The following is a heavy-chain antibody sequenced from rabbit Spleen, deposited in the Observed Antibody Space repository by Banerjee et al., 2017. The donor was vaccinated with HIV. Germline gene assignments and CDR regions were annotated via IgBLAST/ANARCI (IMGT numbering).Heavy chain of an antibody. D-gene: IGHD1-1*01. Sequence: QSLEESGGDLVKPGASLTLTCKASGFSLSSGYDMCWVRQAPGKGLEWIACIGAGSSGSTYSATWAKGRFTISKTSSTTVTLQMTSLTAADTATYFCARDLTSVIGWNFNLWGPGTLVTVS. CDR2: IGAGSSGST. CDR1: GFSLSSGYD. J-gene: IGHJ4*01. V-gene: IGHV1S40*01. CDR3: ARDLTSVIGWNFNL.